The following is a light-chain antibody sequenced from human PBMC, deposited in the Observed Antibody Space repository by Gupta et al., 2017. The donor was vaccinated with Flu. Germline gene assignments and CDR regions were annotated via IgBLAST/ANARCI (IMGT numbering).Light chain of an antibody. CDR3: GTWDTRRSAFI. J-gene: IGLJ1*01. Sequence: QPVLTQPPSVSAAAGQKVSISCSGGRSNVGSNHVSWYQHLPGAAPKLLIYDNDHRPSGIPERFSGSTSGTSATLVSTGLQTGDEADYYCGTWDTRRSAFIFGSGTRFSVI. V-gene: IGLV1-51*01. CDR1: RSNVGSNH. CDR2: DND.